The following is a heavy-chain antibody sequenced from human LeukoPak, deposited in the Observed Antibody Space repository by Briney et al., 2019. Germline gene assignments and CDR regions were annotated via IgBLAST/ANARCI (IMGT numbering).Heavy chain of an antibody. CDR2: ISAYNGNT. CDR3: ARVGPIVVVITHAFDI. Sequence: GASVKVSCKASGYTFTSYGISWVRQAPGQGLEWMGWISAYNGNTNYAQKLQGRVTMTTDTSTSTAYMELRSLRSDDTAVYYCARVGPIVVVITHAFDIWGQGTMVTVSS. D-gene: IGHD3-22*01. J-gene: IGHJ3*02. CDR1: GYTFTSYG. V-gene: IGHV1-18*01.